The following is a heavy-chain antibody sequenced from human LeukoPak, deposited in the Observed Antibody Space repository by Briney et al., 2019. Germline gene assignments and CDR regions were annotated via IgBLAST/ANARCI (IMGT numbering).Heavy chain of an antibody. J-gene: IGHJ4*02. Sequence: GASVQVSCKASGYTFTDYTIHWVRQAPGQRLEWMGWINAGNGDTKYSQNFQGRVAITRVTSASTAHMELSSLRSEDTAVYFCARDVGYSYGYFGHWGQGTLVTVSS. CDR3: ARDVGYSYGYFGH. V-gene: IGHV1-3*01. CDR2: INAGNGDT. D-gene: IGHD5-18*01. CDR1: GYTFTDYT.